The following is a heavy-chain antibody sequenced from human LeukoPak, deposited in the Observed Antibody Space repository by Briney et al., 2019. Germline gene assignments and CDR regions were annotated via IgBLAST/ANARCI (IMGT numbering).Heavy chain of an antibody. J-gene: IGHJ6*03. CDR1: GFTFTSYA. CDR3: AKRDYYYYMDV. CDR2: ISGGGGST. Sequence: PGGSPRLSCAASGFTFTSYAMSWVRQAPGKGLEWVSDISGGGGSTYYADSVKGRFTISRDNPKNTLYLQMNSLRAEDTAVYYCAKRDYYYYMDVWGKGTTVTVSS. V-gene: IGHV3-23*01.